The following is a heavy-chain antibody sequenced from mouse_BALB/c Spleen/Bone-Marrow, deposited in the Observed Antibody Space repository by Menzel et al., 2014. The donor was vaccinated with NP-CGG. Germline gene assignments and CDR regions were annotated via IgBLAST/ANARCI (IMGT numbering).Heavy chain of an antibody. CDR2: IRSKSNNYAT. D-gene: IGHD1-2*01. Sequence: EVKLMESGGGLVQPKGSLKLSCAASGFTFNMYALHWVRQAPGKGLEWVARIRSKSNNYATYYADSVKDRFTISRDDSQTMLYLQMNNLKTEDTAMYYCVRAISNDFYYAMDYWGQGTSVTVSS. V-gene: IGHV10-1*02. CDR3: VRAISNDFYYAMDY. J-gene: IGHJ4*01. CDR1: GFTFNMYA.